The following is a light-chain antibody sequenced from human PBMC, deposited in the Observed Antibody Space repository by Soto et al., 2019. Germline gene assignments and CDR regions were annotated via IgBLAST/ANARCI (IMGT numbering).Light chain of an antibody. J-gene: IGKJ1*01. V-gene: IGKV3-11*01. CDR1: QSVSSSY. CDR3: QQRSNWPRT. Sequence: EIVLTQSPATLSLSPVERATLSCRASQSVSSSYLAWYQQKPGQAPRLLIYGASNRATGIPARFSGSGSGTDFTLTISSLEPEDFAVYYCQQRSNWPRTFGQGTKVDIK. CDR2: GAS.